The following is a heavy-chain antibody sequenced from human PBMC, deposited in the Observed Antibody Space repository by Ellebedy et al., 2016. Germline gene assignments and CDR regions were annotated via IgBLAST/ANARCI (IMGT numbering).Heavy chain of an antibody. V-gene: IGHV3-23*01. J-gene: IGHJ3*02. CDR2: ISGSGGST. CDR1: GFSVSSNY. Sequence: GESLKISCVVSGFSVSSNYLSWVRQAPGKGLEWVSGISGSGGSTYYADSVKGRFTISRDHSKNTLYLQMNSLRAEDTALYYCTKDPRYYYDSTGYYGDDAFEIWGQGTMVIVSS. D-gene: IGHD3-22*01. CDR3: TKDPRYYYDSTGYYGDDAFEI.